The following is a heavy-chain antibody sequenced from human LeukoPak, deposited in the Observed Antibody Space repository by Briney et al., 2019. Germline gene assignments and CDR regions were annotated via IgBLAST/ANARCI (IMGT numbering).Heavy chain of an antibody. Sequence: SETLSLTCAVSGGSISSSNWWSWVRQPPGKGLEWIGEIYHSGSTNYNPSLKSRVTISVDKSKNQFSLKLSSVTAADTAVYYCARGTPGYSSSWDNFDYWGQGTLVTVSS. CDR2: IYHSGST. V-gene: IGHV4-4*02. D-gene: IGHD6-13*01. CDR3: ARGTPGYSSSWDNFDY. J-gene: IGHJ4*02. CDR1: GGSISSSNW.